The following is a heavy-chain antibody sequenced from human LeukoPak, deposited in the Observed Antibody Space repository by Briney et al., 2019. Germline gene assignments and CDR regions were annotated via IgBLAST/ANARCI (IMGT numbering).Heavy chain of an antibody. D-gene: IGHD2-2*01. CDR1: GGSFSGYY. J-gene: IGHJ6*02. V-gene: IGHV4-39*01. Sequence: SETLSLTCAVYGGSFSGYYWGWIRQPPGKGLEWIGSIYYSGSTYYNPSLKSRVTISVDTSKNQFSLKLSSVTAADTAVYYCARLACSSTSCPRYYYYYGMDVWGQGTTVTVSS. CDR2: IYYSGST. CDR3: ARLACSSTSCPRYYYYYGMDV.